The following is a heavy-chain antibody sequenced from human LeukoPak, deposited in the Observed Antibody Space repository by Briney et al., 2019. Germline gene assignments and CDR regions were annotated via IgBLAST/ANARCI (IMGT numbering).Heavy chain of an antibody. CDR2: MNPNSGNT. J-gene: IGHJ4*02. D-gene: IGHD2-21*01. CDR3: ARLLHSFHYFDY. Sequence: ASVKVSCTASGYTFTSYDINWVREATGQGLEWMVWMNPNSGNTGYAQKFKGRVTMTRNTSISTAYMELSSLRCEDMAVYYCARLLHSFHYFDYWGQGTLVTVSS. V-gene: IGHV1-8*01. CDR1: GYTFTSYD.